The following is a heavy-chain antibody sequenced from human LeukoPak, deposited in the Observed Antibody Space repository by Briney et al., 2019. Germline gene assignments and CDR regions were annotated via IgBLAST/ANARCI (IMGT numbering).Heavy chain of an antibody. D-gene: IGHD5/OR15-5a*01. CDR2: IYYTGST. Sequence: PSETLSLTCTVSGASISSSFWTWIRQSPGKGLEWLAYIYYTGSTNLNPSLKSRLTISVDTAKNQFSLRLSSVTAADTAIYYCARRMTVSATNWFDPWGQGTLVTVSS. CDR1: GASISSSF. J-gene: IGHJ5*02. CDR3: ARRMTVSATNWFDP. V-gene: IGHV4-59*01.